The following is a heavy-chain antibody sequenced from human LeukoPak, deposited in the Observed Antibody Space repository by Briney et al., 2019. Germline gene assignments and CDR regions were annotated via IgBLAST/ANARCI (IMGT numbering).Heavy chain of an antibody. Sequence: PSETLSLTCTVSGVSISSGGYYWSWLRQHPGKGLEWIGYIYYSGSTYYNPSLKSRVTISVDTSKNQFSLKLSSVTAADTAVYYCARDDFWSGYRSGMDVWGQGTTVTVSS. CDR3: ARDDFWSGYRSGMDV. D-gene: IGHD3-3*01. CDR1: GVSISSGGYY. CDR2: IYYSGST. J-gene: IGHJ6*02. V-gene: IGHV4-31*03.